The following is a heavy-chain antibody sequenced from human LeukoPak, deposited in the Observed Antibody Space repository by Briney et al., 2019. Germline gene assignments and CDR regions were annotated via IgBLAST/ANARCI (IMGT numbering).Heavy chain of an antibody. CDR1: GFTFSGYW. CDR3: ARITMVRGVFDY. Sequence: GGSLRLSCAASGFTFSGYWMSWVRQAPGKGLEWVANIKQDGSEKYYVDSVKGRFTISRDNAKNSLYLQMNSLRAEDTAVYYCARITMVRGVFDYWGQGTLVTVSS. J-gene: IGHJ4*02. V-gene: IGHV3-7*01. CDR2: IKQDGSEK. D-gene: IGHD3-10*01.